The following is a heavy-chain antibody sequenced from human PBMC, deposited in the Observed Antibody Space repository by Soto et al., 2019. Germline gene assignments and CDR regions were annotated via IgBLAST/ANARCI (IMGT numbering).Heavy chain of an antibody. D-gene: IGHD3-10*01. CDR1: GYTLNELS. Sequence: ASVKVSCKVSGYTLNELSMHWVRQAPGKGLEWMGGFDPEDGETIYAQKFQGRVTMTEDTSTDTAYMELSSLRSEDTAVYYCATAFTMVRGVINIREPYYYYMDVWGKGTTVTVSS. J-gene: IGHJ6*03. CDR3: ATAFTMVRGVINIREPYYYYMDV. V-gene: IGHV1-24*01. CDR2: FDPEDGET.